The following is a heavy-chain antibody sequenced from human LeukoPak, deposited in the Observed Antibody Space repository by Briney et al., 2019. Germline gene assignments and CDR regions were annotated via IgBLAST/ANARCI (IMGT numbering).Heavy chain of an antibody. J-gene: IGHJ4*02. Sequence: PGGSLRLSCAASGFTFSSYAMHWVRQAPGKGLEWVAVISYDGSNKYYADSVKGRFTISRDNTKNTLYLQMNSLRAEDTAVYYCARGYCSGGSCYSSLLYYWGQGTLVTVSS. D-gene: IGHD2-15*01. CDR2: ISYDGSNK. CDR3: ARGYCSGGSCYSSLLYY. CDR1: GFTFSSYA. V-gene: IGHV3-30*04.